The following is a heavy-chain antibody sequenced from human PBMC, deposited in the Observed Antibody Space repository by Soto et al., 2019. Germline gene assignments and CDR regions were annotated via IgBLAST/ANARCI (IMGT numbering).Heavy chain of an antibody. CDR3: ARSGCTNGVCYTYYYYGMDV. D-gene: IGHD2-8*01. CDR1: GYTFTSYY. V-gene: IGHV1-46*01. CDR2: INPSGGST. J-gene: IGHJ6*02. Sequence: QVQLVQSGAEVKKPGASVKVSCKASGYTFTSYYMHWVRQAPGQGLEWMGIINPSGGSTSYAQKFQGRVTMTRDTSTSTVYMELSSLRSEDTVVYYCARSGCTNGVCYTYYYYGMDVWGQGTTVTVSS.